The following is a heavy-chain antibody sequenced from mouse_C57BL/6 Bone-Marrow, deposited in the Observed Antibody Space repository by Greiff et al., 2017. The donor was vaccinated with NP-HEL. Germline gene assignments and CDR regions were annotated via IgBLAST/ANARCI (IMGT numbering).Heavy chain of an antibody. V-gene: IGHV5-6*01. CDR1: GFTFSSYG. CDR3: ARHGYGNYDY. J-gene: IGHJ2*01. Sequence: EVQLVESGGDLVKPGGSLKLSCAASGFTFSSYGMSWVRQTPDKRLEWVATISSGGSYTYYPDSVKGRFTISRDNAKNTLYLQMSSLKSEDTAMYYCARHGYGNYDYWGQGTTLTVSS. D-gene: IGHD2-10*02. CDR2: ISSGGSYT.